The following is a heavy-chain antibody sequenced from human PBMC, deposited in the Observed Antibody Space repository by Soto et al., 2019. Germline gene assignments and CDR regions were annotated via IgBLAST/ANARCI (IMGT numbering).Heavy chain of an antibody. CDR2: IYWNEDK. V-gene: IGHV2-5*01. J-gene: IGHJ2*01. Sequence: QITLKESGPTLVKPTQTLTLTCTFSGFSLSSNGVGVGWIRQPPGKALEWLSLIYWNEDKRYSPSLKNRLTITKDTPKNQVVLTMTNMDPVDTGTYFCAHTLSSADYVSWYFDLWGRGTLVTVSS. CDR1: GFSLSSNGVG. CDR3: AHTLSSADYVSWYFDL. D-gene: IGHD3-16*01.